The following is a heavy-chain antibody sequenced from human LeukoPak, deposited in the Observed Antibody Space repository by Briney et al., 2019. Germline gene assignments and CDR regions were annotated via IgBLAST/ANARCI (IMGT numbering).Heavy chain of an antibody. V-gene: IGHV4-34*01. D-gene: IGHD4-23*01. CDR3: ARAHDYGGPGFDY. Sequence: SETLSLTCAVYGGSFSGYYWSWIRQPPGKGLEWIGEINHSGSTNYNPSLKSQVTISVDTSKNQFSLKLSSVTAADTAVYYCARAHDYGGPGFDYWGQGTLVTVSS. CDR2: INHSGST. J-gene: IGHJ4*02. CDR1: GGSFSGYY.